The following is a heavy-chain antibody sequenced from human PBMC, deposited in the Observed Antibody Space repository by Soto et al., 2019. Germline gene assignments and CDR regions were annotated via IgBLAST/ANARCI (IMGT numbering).Heavy chain of an antibody. Sequence: QVQLVESGGGVVQPGRSLRLSCAASGFTFSSYGMHWVRQAPGKGLEWVAGIWYDGSNKYYADSVKGRFTISRDNSKNTLYLQMNSLRAEDTAVYYCARAGAVPLKYCSGGSCYSEADYWGQGTLVTVSA. D-gene: IGHD2-15*01. CDR1: GFTFSSYG. J-gene: IGHJ4*02. CDR3: ARAGAVPLKYCSGGSCYSEADY. V-gene: IGHV3-33*01. CDR2: IWYDGSNK.